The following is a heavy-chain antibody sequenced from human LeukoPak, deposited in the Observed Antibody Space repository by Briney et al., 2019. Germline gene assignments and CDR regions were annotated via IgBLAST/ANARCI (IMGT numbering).Heavy chain of an antibody. CDR3: AKIYDSSGYSFDY. V-gene: IGHV3-30*18. D-gene: IGHD3-22*01. CDR1: GFTVSSYG. J-gene: IGHJ4*02. CDR2: ISYDGSNK. Sequence: PGRSLRLSCAASGFTVSSYGMHWVRQAPGKGLEWVAVISYDGSNKYYADSVKGRFTISRDNSKNTLYLQMNSLRAEDTAVYYCAKIYDSSGYSFDYRGQGTLVTVSS.